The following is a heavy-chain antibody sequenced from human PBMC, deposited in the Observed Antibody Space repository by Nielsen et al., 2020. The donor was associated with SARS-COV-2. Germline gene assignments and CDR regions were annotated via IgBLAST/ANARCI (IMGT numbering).Heavy chain of an antibody. D-gene: IGHD3-3*01. Sequence: SCAASGFTFSTYGIHWVRQVAGRGLEWVAIVSRDGSDTFYVDSVKGRFTISRDNSKNTVYLQMNSLRAEDTAVYHCAKDVWSGAHQIGPDYWGQGTLVTVSS. V-gene: IGHV3-30*18. J-gene: IGHJ4*02. CDR2: VSRDGSDT. CDR3: AKDVWSGAHQIGPDY. CDR1: GFTFSTYG.